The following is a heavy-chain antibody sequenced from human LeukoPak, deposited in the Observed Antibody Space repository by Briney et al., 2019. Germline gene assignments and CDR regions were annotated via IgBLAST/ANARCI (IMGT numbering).Heavy chain of an antibody. CDR2: ISWNSGSI. CDR3: ARDPVLDY. J-gene: IGHJ4*02. Sequence: GGSLRLSCAASGFTFDDYAMHWVRQAPGKGLEWVSGISWNSGSIGYADSVKGRFTISRDNAKNSLYLQMNSLRAEDTAVYYCARDPVLDYWGQGTLVTVSS. CDR1: GFTFDDYA. V-gene: IGHV3-9*01.